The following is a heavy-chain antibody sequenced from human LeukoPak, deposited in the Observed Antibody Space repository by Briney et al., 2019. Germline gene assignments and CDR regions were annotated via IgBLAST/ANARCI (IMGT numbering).Heavy chain of an antibody. J-gene: IGHJ4*02. D-gene: IGHD3-22*01. CDR2: IYTIGNT. CDR3: ARDRSYYSDTGTDY. Sequence: SETLSLTCTVSGASISRGSHYWSWIRQPAGKGLEWIGRIYTIGNTNYSPSLWRRVTISVDTSRNQFSLRLSSVTAADTAVYYCARDRSYYSDTGTDYWGQGALVTVSS. V-gene: IGHV4-61*02. CDR1: GASISRGSHY.